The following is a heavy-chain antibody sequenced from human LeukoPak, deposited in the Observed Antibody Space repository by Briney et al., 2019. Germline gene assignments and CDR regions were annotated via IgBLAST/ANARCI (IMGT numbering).Heavy chain of an antibody. D-gene: IGHD4-11*01. CDR2: IYTSGST. V-gene: IGHV4-4*07. Sequence: PSETLSLTCTVSGGSISSYYWSWLRQPAGKGLEWIGRIYTSGSTNYNPSLKSRVTISVDKSKNQFSLKLSSVTAADTAVYYCARDNVTLPYYYMDVWGKGTTVTVSS. CDR3: ARDNVTLPYYYMDV. CDR1: GGSISSYY. J-gene: IGHJ6*03.